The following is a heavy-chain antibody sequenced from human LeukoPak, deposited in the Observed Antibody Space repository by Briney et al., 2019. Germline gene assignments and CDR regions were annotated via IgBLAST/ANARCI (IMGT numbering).Heavy chain of an antibody. Sequence: SETLSLTCTVSGGSISSYYWGWIRQPPGKGLEWIGYIYYSGSTNYNPSLKSRVTISVDTSKNQFSLNLNSVTAADTAVYYCATQCYGSRATPFDQWGQGTLVTVSS. CDR2: IYYSGST. J-gene: IGHJ4*02. CDR1: GGSISSYY. CDR3: ATQCYGSRATPFDQ. D-gene: IGHD3-22*01. V-gene: IGHV4-59*08.